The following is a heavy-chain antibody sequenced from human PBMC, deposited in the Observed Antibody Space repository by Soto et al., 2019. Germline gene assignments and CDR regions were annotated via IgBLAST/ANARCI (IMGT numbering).Heavy chain of an antibody. Sequence: QVQLQESGPGLVKTSETRSLTCSVSGGSISTHYWRWIRQPPGKGLEWIGYIYYNGNTNYNPSLKSRVTMSVDTSRNQISLKLTTVTAADTAVYYCTRANWYSEYWGQGTLVTVSS. CDR1: GGSISTHY. D-gene: IGHD7-27*01. J-gene: IGHJ4*02. V-gene: IGHV4-59*11. CDR2: IYYNGNT. CDR3: TRANWYSEY.